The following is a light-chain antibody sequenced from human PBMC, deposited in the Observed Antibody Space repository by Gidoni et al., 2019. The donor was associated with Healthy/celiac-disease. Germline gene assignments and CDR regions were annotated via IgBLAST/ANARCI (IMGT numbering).Light chain of an antibody. CDR3: CSYAGSSTLV. CDR1: SSDVGSYNL. CDR2: EVT. Sequence: QSALTQPASMSGSPGQSITISCTGTSSDVGSYNLFSWYQQHPDKALKLMIYEVTMRPSGVSKRFSGSKSGNTASLTISGLQAEDEAQYCCCSYAGSSTLVFGGGTKLTVL. V-gene: IGLV2-23*02. J-gene: IGLJ2*01.